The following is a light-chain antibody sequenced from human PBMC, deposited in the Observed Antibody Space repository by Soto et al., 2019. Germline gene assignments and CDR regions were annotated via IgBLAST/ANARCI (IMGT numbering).Light chain of an antibody. J-gene: IGLJ1*01. CDR2: DVT. CDR1: SSDVGGYNS. CDR3: SSFTSSITYV. V-gene: IGLV2-14*01. Sequence: LTQPASVSGSPGQSITISCTGSSSDVGGYNSVSWYRQDPGKAPKLMIYDVTNRPSGVSNRFSGSKSGNTASLTISGLQAEDEADYYCSSFTSSITYVFGTGTKVTVL.